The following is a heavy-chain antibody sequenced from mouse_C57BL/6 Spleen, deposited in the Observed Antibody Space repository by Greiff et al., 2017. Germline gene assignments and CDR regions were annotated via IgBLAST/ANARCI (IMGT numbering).Heavy chain of an antibody. J-gene: IGHJ3*01. Sequence: DVKLQESGPGLVKPSQSLSLTCSVTGYSITSGYYWNWIRQFPGNKLEWMGYISYDGSNNYNPSLKNRISITRDTSKNQFFLTLNSVTTEDTATYYCARGDDYDAWFAYWGQGTLVTVSA. CDR3: ARGDDYDAWFAY. CDR2: ISYDGSN. D-gene: IGHD2-4*01. CDR1: GYSITSGYY. V-gene: IGHV3-6*01.